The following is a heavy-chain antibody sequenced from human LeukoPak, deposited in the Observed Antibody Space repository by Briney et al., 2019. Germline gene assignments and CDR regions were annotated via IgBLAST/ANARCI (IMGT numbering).Heavy chain of an antibody. CDR2: MNPDCGNT. CDR1: GYTFSSYD. J-gene: IGHJ4*02. Sequence: ASVKVSCKASGYTFSSYDINWVRQATGQGLEWMGYMNPDCGNTGYAQNFQGRVTMTVNTSITTAYMELSSLRPEDTAVYYCARELRRDKYWGQGTLVTVSS. D-gene: IGHD1-1*01. V-gene: IGHV1-8*01. CDR3: ARELRRDKY.